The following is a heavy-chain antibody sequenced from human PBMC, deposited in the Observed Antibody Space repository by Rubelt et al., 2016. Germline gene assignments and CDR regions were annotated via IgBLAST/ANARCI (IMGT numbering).Heavy chain of an antibody. V-gene: IGHV1-18*01. J-gene: IGHJ4*02. D-gene: IGHD2-15*01. CDR2: ISGYNGNT. Sequence: VRQAPGQGLEWMGWISGYNGNTNYAQKFQGRVTMTTDTSTSTAYMELRSLRSDDTAVYYCTRGHCDGGRCYPVDYWGQGTLVTVSS. CDR3: TRGHCDGGRCYPVDY.